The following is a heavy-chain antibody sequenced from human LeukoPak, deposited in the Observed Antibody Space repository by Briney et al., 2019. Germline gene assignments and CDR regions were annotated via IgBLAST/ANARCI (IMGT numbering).Heavy chain of an antibody. CDR2: ISGSSGTI. J-gene: IGHJ4*02. CDR3: ARGGLYCSSTTCYAATFDY. Sequence: GGSLRLSCAASGFTFSNSGMNWVRQAPGKGLEWVSYISGSSGTIYYADSVKGRFTISRDNAKNSLNLQMNSLRAEDTAVYYCARGGLYCSSTTCYAATFDYWGQGALVTVSS. D-gene: IGHD2-2*01. CDR1: GFTFSNSG. V-gene: IGHV3-48*01.